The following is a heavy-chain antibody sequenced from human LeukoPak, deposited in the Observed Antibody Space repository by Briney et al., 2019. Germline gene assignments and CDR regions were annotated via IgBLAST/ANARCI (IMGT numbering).Heavy chain of an antibody. J-gene: IGHJ4*02. CDR1: GYTFTSYD. V-gene: IGHV1-18*01. Sequence: GASVKVSCKASGYTFTSYDINWVRQATGQGLGWMGWISVYSGDTNYAQKFQGRVTMTTDTSTSTAYMELRSLRSDDTAVYYCARDSLHSYSFLWGQGTLVTVSS. D-gene: IGHD5-18*01. CDR3: ARDSLHSYSFL. CDR2: ISVYSGDT.